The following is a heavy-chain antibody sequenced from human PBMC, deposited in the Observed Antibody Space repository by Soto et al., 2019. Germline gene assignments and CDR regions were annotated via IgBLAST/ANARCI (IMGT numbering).Heavy chain of an antibody. V-gene: IGHV5-51*01. Sequence: PGASRKISCSAAGYTFANHWIAWVRQMPGKGLEYMGIIYPGDSDTKYSSYFQCHVTISADKSITTAFLQRNSLWASDTAMSCWPRSPLSSDIAVRPVTPVLYYFDCWRQGTLVTVSS. J-gene: IGHJ4*02. CDR2: IYPGDSDT. D-gene: IGHD6-6*01. CDR1: GYTFANHW. CDR3: PRSPLSSDIAVRPVTPVLYYFDC.